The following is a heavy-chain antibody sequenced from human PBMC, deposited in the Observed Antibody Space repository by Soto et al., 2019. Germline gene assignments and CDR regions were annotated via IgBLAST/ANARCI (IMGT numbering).Heavy chain of an antibody. CDR1: GYTFTSYD. V-gene: IGHV1-8*01. CDR2: MNPNTGNS. J-gene: IGHJ4*02. CDR3: ARRAETNGWNGFGADKYYFDF. D-gene: IGHD1-1*01. Sequence: GASVKVSCKAFGYTFTSYDIYWVRQATGQGLEWMGWMNPNTGNSAYAQKFQGRVTVTSDTSINTVHMELSSLRSEDTAVYYCARRAETNGWNGFGADKYYFDFWGQGTLVTFSS.